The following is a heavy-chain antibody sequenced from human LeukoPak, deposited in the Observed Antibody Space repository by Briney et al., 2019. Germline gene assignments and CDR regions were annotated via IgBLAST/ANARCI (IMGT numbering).Heavy chain of an antibody. CDR3: ARVRGGTHFSPAYYFDY. Sequence: SETLSHTCTVSGGSISSGDYYWSWIRQPPGKGLEWIGYIYYSGSTYYNPSLKSRVTISVDTSKNQFSLKLSSVTAADTAVYYCARVRGGTHFSPAYYFDYWGQGTLVTVSS. CDR1: GGSISSGDYY. CDR2: IYYSGST. D-gene: IGHD3-16*01. J-gene: IGHJ4*02. V-gene: IGHV4-30-4*01.